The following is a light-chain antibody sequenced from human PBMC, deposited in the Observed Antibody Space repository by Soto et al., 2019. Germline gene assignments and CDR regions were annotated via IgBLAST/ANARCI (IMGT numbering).Light chain of an antibody. CDR3: QQYNSWPYT. J-gene: IGKJ2*01. V-gene: IGKV3-15*01. CDR1: QRIAIN. CDR2: GAS. Sequence: EILLTQSPATLSLSPGERATLSCRASQRIAINVAWYQQRPGQPPRLLIFGASTRASDVPDGFTGSGSGTQFTLTIARLDSEDFAVYLCQQYNSWPYTFGQGTKVDIK.